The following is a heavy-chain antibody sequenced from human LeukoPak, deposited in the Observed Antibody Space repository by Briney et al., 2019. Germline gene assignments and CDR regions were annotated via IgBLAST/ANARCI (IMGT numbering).Heavy chain of an antibody. CDR3: ASSPSTSCYVD. V-gene: IGHV1-46*01. CDR1: GYTFTSYY. J-gene: IGHJ4*02. CDR2: INPSGGST. D-gene: IGHD2-2*01. Sequence: ASVKVSCKASGYTFTSYYMHWVRQAPGQGLEWMGIINPSGGSTSYAQKFQGRVTMTRDMSTSTVYMELSSLRSEDTAVYYCASSPSTSCYVDWGQGTLVTVSS.